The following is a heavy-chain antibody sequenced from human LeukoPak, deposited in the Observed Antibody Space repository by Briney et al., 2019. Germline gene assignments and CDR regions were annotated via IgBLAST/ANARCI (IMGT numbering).Heavy chain of an antibody. J-gene: IGHJ4*02. CDR3: ASTKSQDYDFWSGYRGDFDY. CDR2: INHSGST. V-gene: IGHV4-34*01. D-gene: IGHD3-3*01. Sequence: PSETLSLTCAVYGGSFSGYYWSWIRQPPGKELEWIGEINHSGSTNYNPSLKSRVTISVDTSKNQFSLKLSSVTAADTAVYYCASTKSQDYDFWSGYRGDFDYWGQGTLVTVSS. CDR1: GGSFSGYY.